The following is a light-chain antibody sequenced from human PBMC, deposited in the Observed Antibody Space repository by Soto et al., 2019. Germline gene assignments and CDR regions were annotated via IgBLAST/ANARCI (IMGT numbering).Light chain of an antibody. J-gene: IGLJ1*01. CDR1: SSDVGGYTY. CDR2: DVS. Sequence: QSVLTQPASVSGSPGQSITIPCAGTSSDVGGYTYVSWYQQHPGKAPKLMIYDVSNRSSGVSNRFSGSKSGNTASLTISGLQAEDEADYYCTSYTSSSTPYVFGGGTKVTVL. CDR3: TSYTSSSTPYV. V-gene: IGLV2-14*01.